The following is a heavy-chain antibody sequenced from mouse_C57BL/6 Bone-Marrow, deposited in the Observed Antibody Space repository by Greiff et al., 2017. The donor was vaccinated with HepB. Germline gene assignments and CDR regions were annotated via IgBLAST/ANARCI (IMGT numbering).Heavy chain of an antibody. CDR1: GYTFTSYW. J-gene: IGHJ3*01. Sequence: VQLQQPGAELVMPGASVKLSCKASGYTFTSYWMHWVKQRPGQGLEWIGEIDPSDSYTNYNQKFKGKSTLTVDKSSSTAYMQLSSLTSEDSAVYYCAREVYYDYDGFAYWGQGTLGTVSA. CDR3: AREVYYDYDGFAY. V-gene: IGHV1-69*01. D-gene: IGHD2-4*01. CDR2: IDPSDSYT.